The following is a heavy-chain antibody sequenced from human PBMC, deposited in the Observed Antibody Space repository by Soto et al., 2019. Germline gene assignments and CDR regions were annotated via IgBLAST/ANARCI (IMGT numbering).Heavy chain of an antibody. CDR2: ISYDGSNK. Sequence: GGSLRLSCAASGFTFSSYAMHWVRQAPGKGLEWVAVISYDGSNKYYADSVKGRFTISRDNSKNTLYLQMNSLRAEDTAVYYCARDVVVIAIYYYYYGMDVWGQGTTVTVSS. J-gene: IGHJ6*02. CDR1: GFTFSSYA. V-gene: IGHV3-30-3*01. D-gene: IGHD3-22*01. CDR3: ARDVVVIAIYYYYYGMDV.